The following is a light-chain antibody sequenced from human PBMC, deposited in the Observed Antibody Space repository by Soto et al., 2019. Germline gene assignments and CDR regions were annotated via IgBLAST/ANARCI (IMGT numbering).Light chain of an antibody. CDR3: QQHSSSPLT. V-gene: IGKV3-20*01. Sequence: ENVLTQAPGTLSLSPGXRATLSCRASQGVNRYYLAWYQQRPGQAPRLLIYGASNRATGVPDRFIGSGSGTDFTLTISRLGPEDFAVYYCQQHSSSPLTFGGGTKVDIK. CDR2: GAS. CDR1: QGVNRYY. J-gene: IGKJ4*01.